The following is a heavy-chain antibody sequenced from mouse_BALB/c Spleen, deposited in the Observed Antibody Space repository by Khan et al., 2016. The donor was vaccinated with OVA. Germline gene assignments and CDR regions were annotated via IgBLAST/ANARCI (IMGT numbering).Heavy chain of an antibody. CDR2: ISYSGNT. J-gene: IGHJ3*01. CDR3: ARKDYYDYDPFPY. D-gene: IGHD2-4*01. CDR1: GYSITSEFA. V-gene: IGHV3-2*02. Sequence: EVELVESGPGLVKPSQSLSLTCTVTGYSITSEFAWNWIRQFPGNKLEWMGYISYSGNTRHNPSLTSLISITRHTSRNQFFLQLTSVTTEATATYYCARKDYYDYDPFPYWGQGNLVTVSA.